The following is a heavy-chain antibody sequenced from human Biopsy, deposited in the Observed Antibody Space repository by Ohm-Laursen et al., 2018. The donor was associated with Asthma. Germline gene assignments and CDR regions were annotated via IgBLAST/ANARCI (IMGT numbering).Heavy chain of an antibody. J-gene: IGHJ4*02. Sequence: ASVKVSCKASGYSFELNGMSWVRQRPRQGLEWMGWISDYLENPNYAQKFQGRVNMTYDRSTNTAYMELSSLRSEDTAVYYCATPPVGSISYFDSWGQGTLVTVSS. V-gene: IGHV1-18*04. D-gene: IGHD1-26*01. CDR1: GYSFELNG. CDR3: ATPPVGSISYFDS. CDR2: ISDYLENP.